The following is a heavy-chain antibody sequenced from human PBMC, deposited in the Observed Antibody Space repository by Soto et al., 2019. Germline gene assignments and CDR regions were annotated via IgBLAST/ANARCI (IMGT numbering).Heavy chain of an antibody. Sequence: QVQLVQSGAEVKKPGSSVKVSCKASGGTFSSYAISWVRQAPGQRLEWMGGIIPIFGTANYAQKFQGRVTITADESTSTAYMELSSLRSEDTAVYYCARDMSGSGSYLNYFDYWGQGTLVTVSS. J-gene: IGHJ4*02. D-gene: IGHD1-26*01. V-gene: IGHV1-69*01. CDR3: ARDMSGSGSYLNYFDY. CDR2: IIPIFGTA. CDR1: GGTFSSYA.